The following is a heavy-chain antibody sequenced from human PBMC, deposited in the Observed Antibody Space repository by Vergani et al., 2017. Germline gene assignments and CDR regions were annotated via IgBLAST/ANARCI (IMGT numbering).Heavy chain of an antibody. V-gene: IGHV3-30*03. D-gene: IGHD1-1*01. CDR3: ATKSCGTPGCQIGYFRE. J-gene: IGHJ1*01. Sequence: QVHLVESGGGVVQPGRSLRLSCVVSGFTSSYYGMHWVRQAPGKGLEWVAVISYVGTQKYYADSVKGRFTISRDNSKGTLYLQMNSLRTEDTAVYYCATKSCGTPGCQIGYFREWGQGTLVTVSS. CDR2: ISYVGTQK. CDR1: GFTSSYYG.